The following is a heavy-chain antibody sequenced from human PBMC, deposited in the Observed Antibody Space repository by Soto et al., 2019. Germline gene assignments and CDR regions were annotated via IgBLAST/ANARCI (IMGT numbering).Heavy chain of an antibody. CDR1: GYTFTTYA. D-gene: IGHD3-10*01. J-gene: IGHJ4*02. CDR3: ARGRVVRGVTTSVPHDF. CDR2: INAGGGDT. Sequence: QVQLVQSGAEVKKPGASVKVSCKTSGYTFTTYAMHWVRQAPGQRLEWMGWINAGGGDTKYSQRFQGRVTISRDTSASTVYMELSSLPPDDTSVYYCARGRVVRGVTTSVPHDFWGQGTLVTVSS. V-gene: IGHV1-3*01.